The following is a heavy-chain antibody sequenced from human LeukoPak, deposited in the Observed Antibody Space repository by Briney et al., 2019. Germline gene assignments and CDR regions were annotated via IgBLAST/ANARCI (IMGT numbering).Heavy chain of an antibody. Sequence: VASVKVSCKASGYTFTGYYMHWVRQAPGQGLEWMGWINPNSGGTNYAQKFQGRVTMTRDTSISTAYMELSRLRSDDTAVYYCVRDEGHSGSYSVDYWGQGTLVTVSS. D-gene: IGHD1-26*01. CDR3: VRDEGHSGSYSVDY. CDR2: INPNSGGT. V-gene: IGHV1-2*02. J-gene: IGHJ4*02. CDR1: GYTFTGYY.